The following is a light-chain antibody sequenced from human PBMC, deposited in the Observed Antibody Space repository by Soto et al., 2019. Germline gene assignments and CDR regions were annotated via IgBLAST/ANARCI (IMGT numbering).Light chain of an antibody. Sequence: DIQMTQSPSSVSASVGDRVTITCRASQGLSGWLAWYQQKPGKAPKLLIYSTSSLQSGVSSRFSGRGGGPDFSLCISSLQTEDSATYCCQQANSFPITFGQGTRREVK. CDR2: STS. CDR1: QGLSGW. V-gene: IGKV1D-12*01. J-gene: IGKJ5*01. CDR3: QQANSFPIT.